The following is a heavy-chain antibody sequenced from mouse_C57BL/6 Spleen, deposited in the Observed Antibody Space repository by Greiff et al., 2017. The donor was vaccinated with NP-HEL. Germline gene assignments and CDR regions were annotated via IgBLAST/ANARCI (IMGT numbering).Heavy chain of an antibody. V-gene: IGHV1-52*01. CDR3: ARGDYGNSYFDY. D-gene: IGHD2-1*01. Sequence: VQLQQPGAELVRPGSSVKLSCKASGYTFTSYWMHWVKQRPIQGLEWIGNIDPSDSETHYNQKFKDKATLTVDKSSSTAYMQLSSLTSEDSAVYSCARGDYGNSYFDYWGQGTTLTVSS. CDR2: IDPSDSET. J-gene: IGHJ2*01. CDR1: GYTFTSYW.